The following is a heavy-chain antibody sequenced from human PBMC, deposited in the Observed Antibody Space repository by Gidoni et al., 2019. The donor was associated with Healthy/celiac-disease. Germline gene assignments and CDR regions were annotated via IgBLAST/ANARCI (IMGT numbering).Heavy chain of an antibody. CDR3: ARDKGTMVRGISDAFDI. V-gene: IGHV1-69*01. J-gene: IGHJ3*02. CDR1: GGTFSSYA. Sequence: QVQLVQSGAEVKKPGSSVKVSCKASGGTFSSYAISWVRQAPGQGLEWMGGIIPIFGTANYAQKFQGRVTITADESTSTAYMELSSLRSEDTAVYYCARDKGTMVRGISDAFDIWGQGTMVTVSS. CDR2: IIPIFGTA. D-gene: IGHD3-10*01.